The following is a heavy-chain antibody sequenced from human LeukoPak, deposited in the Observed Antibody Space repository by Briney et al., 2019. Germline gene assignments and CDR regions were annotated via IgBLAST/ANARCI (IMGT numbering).Heavy chain of an antibody. V-gene: IGHV3-21*01. J-gene: IGHJ3*02. D-gene: IGHD2/OR15-2a*01. CDR3: ARVALSMGKNGFDI. CDR2: ISSSSSYI. CDR1: GFTFSSYS. Sequence: GGSLRLSCAASGFTFSSYSMNWVRQAPGKGLEWVSSISSSSSYIYYADSEKGRFTISRDNAKNSLYLQTNSLRAEDTALYYCARVALSMGKNGFDIWGQGTTVTVSS.